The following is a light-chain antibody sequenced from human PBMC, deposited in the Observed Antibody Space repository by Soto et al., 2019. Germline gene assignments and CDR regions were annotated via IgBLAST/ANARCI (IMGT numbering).Light chain of an antibody. CDR1: SSDIGGYKY. J-gene: IGLJ3*02. CDR2: AVS. V-gene: IGLV2-14*01. Sequence: QSALTQPASVSGSPGQSITISCTGTSSDIGGYKYVSWFQHHPGKAPKLMIYAVSNRPSGVSNRFSGSKSGNTASLTISGLQTEDEAEYYCSSFTSISTGVFGGGTKLTVL. CDR3: SSFTSISTGV.